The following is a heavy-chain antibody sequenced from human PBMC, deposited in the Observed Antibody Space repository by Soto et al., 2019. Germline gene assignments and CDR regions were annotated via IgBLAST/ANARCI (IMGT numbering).Heavy chain of an antibody. V-gene: IGHV3-30-3*01. CDR2: ISQNESDK. Sequence: QVQLVESGGGVVQPGRSLRLSCAVSGFTLRNYAMHWVRQAPGKGLEWVALISQNESDKPSPDSVKGRFTISRDSYTNTLYLQMSSLSPEDTAVYYCARDVYYDSSGYRLSGIDYWGQVTLVIVSS. CDR1: GFTLRNYA. CDR3: ARDVYYDSSGYRLSGIDY. D-gene: IGHD3-22*01. J-gene: IGHJ4*02.